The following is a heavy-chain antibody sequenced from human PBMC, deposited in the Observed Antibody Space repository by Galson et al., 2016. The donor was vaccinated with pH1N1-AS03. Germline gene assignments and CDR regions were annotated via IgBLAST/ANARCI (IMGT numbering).Heavy chain of an antibody. CDR3: ARSGDYYDSSGYYWGQQYYFDY. CDR1: GFTFSDYY. D-gene: IGHD3-22*01. CDR2: ISITSTYT. Sequence: SLRLSCAASGFTFSDYYMSWIRQAPGQGLEWISFISITSTYTNYEDSVKGRFTISSDNAKNALLLQMNSLRAEDTAVYYCARSGDYYDSSGYYWGQQYYFDYWGRGTLVTVSS. V-gene: IGHV3-11*06. J-gene: IGHJ4*02.